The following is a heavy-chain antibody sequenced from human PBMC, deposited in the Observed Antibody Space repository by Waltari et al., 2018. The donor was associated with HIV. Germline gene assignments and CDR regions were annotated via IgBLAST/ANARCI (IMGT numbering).Heavy chain of an antibody. J-gene: IGHJ6*02. D-gene: IGHD2-2*01. CDR2: IYYSGST. CDR3: ARDLQCSSTSCKDYYYYGMDV. Sequence: QVQLQESGPGLVKPSETLSLTCTVSGGSISSYYWSWIRQPPGKGLEWIGYIYYSGSTNYNPSLKSRVTISVDTAKNQFSLKLSSVTAADTAVYYCARDLQCSSTSCKDYYYYGMDVWGQGTTVTVSS. V-gene: IGHV4-59*01. CDR1: GGSISSYY.